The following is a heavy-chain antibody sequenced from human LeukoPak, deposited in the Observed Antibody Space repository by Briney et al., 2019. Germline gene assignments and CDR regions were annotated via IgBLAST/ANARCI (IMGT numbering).Heavy chain of an antibody. CDR2: IFYSGRT. Sequence: SETLSLTCTVSGGSISSDHWNWIRQPPGKGLEWIGCIFYSGRTYYNPSLKSRVTISVDLSKGQFSLRPTSVTAADTAVYYCARKNDFEIWGQGTLVTVSS. J-gene: IGHJ3*02. D-gene: IGHD2/OR15-2a*01. CDR3: ARKNDFEI. V-gene: IGHV4-59*01. CDR1: GGSISSDH.